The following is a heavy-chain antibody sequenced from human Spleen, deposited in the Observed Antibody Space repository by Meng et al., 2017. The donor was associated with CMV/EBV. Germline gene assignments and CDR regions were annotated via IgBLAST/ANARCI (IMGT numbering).Heavy chain of an antibody. D-gene: IGHD6-13*01. CDR1: GFTVSSNY. CDR2: VYSGGST. V-gene: IGHV3-53*01. Sequence: GGSLRLSCAASGFTVSSNYMSWVRQAPGKGLEWVSVVYSGGSTYYADSVKGRFTISRDNSKNTLYLQMNSLRAEDTAVYYCARDKRAADYYYYGVDVWGQGTTVTVSS. J-gene: IGHJ6*02. CDR3: ARDKRAADYYYYGVDV.